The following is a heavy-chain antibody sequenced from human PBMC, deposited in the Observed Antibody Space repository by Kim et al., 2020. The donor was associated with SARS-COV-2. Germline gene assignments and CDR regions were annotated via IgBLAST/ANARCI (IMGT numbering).Heavy chain of an antibody. V-gene: IGHV4-34*01. J-gene: IGHJ5*02. CDR3: ARGKVAARPGGNNWFDP. Sequence: LKRRVTISVDTSKNQFSLKLSSVTAADTAVYYCARGKVAARPGGNNWFDPWGQGTLVTVSS. D-gene: IGHD6-6*01.